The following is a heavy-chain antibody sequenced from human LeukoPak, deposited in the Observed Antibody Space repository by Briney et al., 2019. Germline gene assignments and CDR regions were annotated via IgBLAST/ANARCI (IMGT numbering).Heavy chain of an antibody. CDR1: GYTFTSYG. CDR3: ARGYYSSGYSDFDY. Sequence: ASXXVSCKASGYTFTSYGISWVRQAPGQGLEWMGWISAYNGNTNYAQKLQGRVTMTTDTSTRTAYMELRSVREKDTAVYYCARGYYSSGYSDFDYWGQGTLVTVSS. J-gene: IGHJ4*02. D-gene: IGHD3-10*01. CDR2: ISAYNGNT. V-gene: IGHV1-18*01.